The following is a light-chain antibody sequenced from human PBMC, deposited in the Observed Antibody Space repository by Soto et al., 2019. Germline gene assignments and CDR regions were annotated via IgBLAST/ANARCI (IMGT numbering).Light chain of an antibody. Sequence: DIQVTQSPPTLSASVGDRVTITCRASQTISTWMAWYLQKPGKAPKLLIYAASSLQSGVPSRFSGSGSETDFTLTISSLQPEDFATYSCQQSYSTTWTFGQRTKVDIK. CDR1: QTISTW. CDR3: QQSYSTTWT. V-gene: IGKV1-39*01. J-gene: IGKJ1*01. CDR2: AAS.